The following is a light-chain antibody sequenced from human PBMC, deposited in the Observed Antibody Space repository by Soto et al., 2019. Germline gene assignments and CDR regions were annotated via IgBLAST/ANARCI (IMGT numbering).Light chain of an antibody. CDR3: QQFSDTPYT. CDR1: QSVNAGL. V-gene: IGKV3-20*01. Sequence: EIVLTQSPGVVSLSPGQRATLSCRASQSVNAGLLAWYQQRPRQAPRLLIYGASTRAPGVPDRFSGSGSGTDFTLTITRLEPEDFAVYHCQQFSDTPYTFGQGTRLEIK. CDR2: GAS. J-gene: IGKJ2*01.